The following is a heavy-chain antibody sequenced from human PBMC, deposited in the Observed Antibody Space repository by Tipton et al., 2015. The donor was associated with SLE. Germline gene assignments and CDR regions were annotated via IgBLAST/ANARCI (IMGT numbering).Heavy chain of an antibody. J-gene: IGHJ5*02. CDR1: GGSIGTHY. Sequence: TLSLTCTVSGGSIGTHYWSWIRQSAVKGLEYIGRIYAGGTTNYHPPLKSRVTMSVDTSKHQFSLTLRSVTAADTAIYYCARGLQAVCGGDCPHDRWGQGTLVTVSS. CDR2: IYAGGTT. D-gene: IGHD2-21*02. V-gene: IGHV4-4*07. CDR3: ARGLQAVCGGDCPHDR.